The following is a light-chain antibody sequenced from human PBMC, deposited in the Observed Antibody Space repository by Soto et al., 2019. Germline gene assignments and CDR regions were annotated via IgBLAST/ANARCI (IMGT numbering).Light chain of an antibody. CDR1: QSLLHSNGYNY. CDR3: MQALQTLLT. V-gene: IGKV2-28*01. Sequence: LSLPVNPGESGSISCRSSQSLLHSNGYNYLDWYLQKPGQSPQLLIYLGSNRASGVPDRFSGSGSGTDFTLKISRVEAEDVGVYYCMQALQTLLTFGGGTKVDIK. J-gene: IGKJ4*01. CDR2: LGS.